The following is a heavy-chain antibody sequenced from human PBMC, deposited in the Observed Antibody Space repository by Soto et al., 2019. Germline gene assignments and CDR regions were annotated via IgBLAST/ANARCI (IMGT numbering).Heavy chain of an antibody. D-gene: IGHD3-9*01. CDR2: IWYDGSNK. Sequence: QVQLVESGGGVVQPGRSLRLSCAASGFTFSSYGMHWVRQAPGKGLEWVAVIWYDGSNKYYADSVKGRFTISRDNSKNTLYLQMNSLRAEDTAVYYCARVYDKGYYYGMDVWGQGTTVTVSS. CDR3: ARVYDKGYYYGMDV. CDR1: GFTFSSYG. V-gene: IGHV3-33*01. J-gene: IGHJ6*02.